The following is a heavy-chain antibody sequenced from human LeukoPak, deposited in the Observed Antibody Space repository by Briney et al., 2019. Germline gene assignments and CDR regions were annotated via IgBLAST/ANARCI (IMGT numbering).Heavy chain of an antibody. CDR3: AKNALMFSSGWYYYYYMDV. J-gene: IGHJ6*03. CDR2: ISGSGGST. D-gene: IGHD6-19*01. V-gene: IGHV3-23*01. Sequence: GGSLRLSCAVSGFPFSTFWMSWVRQAPGKGPEWVSAISGSGGSTYYADSVKGRFTISRDNSKNTLYLQMNSLRAEDTAVYYCAKNALMFSSGWYYYYYMDVWGKGTTVTVSS. CDR1: GFPFSTFW.